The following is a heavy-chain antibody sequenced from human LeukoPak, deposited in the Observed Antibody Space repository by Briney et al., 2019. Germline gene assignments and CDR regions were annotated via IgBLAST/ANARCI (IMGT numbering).Heavy chain of an antibody. CDR1: GYSITSTNY. V-gene: IGHV4-38-2*01. CDR3: ASHLRSGGGDYPNWFDP. Sequence: SETLSLICAVSGYSITSTNYWGWMRQPPGKGLEWIGSIYHSERPSYNPSLKSRVTISLDTSKNHFSLNLNSVTAADTAVYFCASHLRSGGGDYPNWFDPWGQGILVTVSS. D-gene: IGHD2-21*02. J-gene: IGHJ5*02. CDR2: IYHSERP.